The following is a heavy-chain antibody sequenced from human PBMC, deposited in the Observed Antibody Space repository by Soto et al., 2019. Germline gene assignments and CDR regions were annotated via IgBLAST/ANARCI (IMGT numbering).Heavy chain of an antibody. CDR3: AKGGVVAATDFDY. J-gene: IGHJ4*02. V-gene: IGHV3-9*01. CDR2: ISWNSGSI. D-gene: IGHD2-15*01. CDR1: GFTFDDYA. Sequence: EVQLVESGGGLVQPGRSLRLSCAASGFTFDDYAMHWVRQAPGKGLEWVSGISWNSGSIGYADSVKGRFTISRDNAKNSLYLQRNSLRAEDTALYYCAKGGVVAATDFDYWGQGTLVTVSS.